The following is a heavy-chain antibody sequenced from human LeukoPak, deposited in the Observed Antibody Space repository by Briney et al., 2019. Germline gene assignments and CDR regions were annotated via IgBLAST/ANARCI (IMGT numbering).Heavy chain of an antibody. J-gene: IGHJ1*01. CDR2: VYYSGST. V-gene: IGHV4-59*01. CDR1: GDSMNEYY. Sequence: PSETLSHTCTVSGDSMNEYYWSWVRQPPGQGLEWIGYVYYSGSTTYNPSLKSRVNITIDTSKNQFSLTLTSVTAADTAMYYCARNAGKYYRYFQHWGQGTVVSVSS. D-gene: IGHD2/OR15-2a*01. CDR3: ARNAGKYYRYFQH.